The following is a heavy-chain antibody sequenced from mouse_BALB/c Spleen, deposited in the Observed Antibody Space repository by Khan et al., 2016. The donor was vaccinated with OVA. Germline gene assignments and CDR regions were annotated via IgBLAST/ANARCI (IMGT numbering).Heavy chain of an antibody. Sequence: VQLKESGGDLVKPGGSLKLSCAASGFTFSSYSMSWVRQIPDKRLEWVATMIRGGDYTYYPDSVKGRFTLSRDNAKNTPYLQMGSLNSEDTAMYYCASHLTGSFAYWGQGTLVTVSA. CDR1: GFTFSSYS. J-gene: IGHJ3*01. CDR2: MIRGGDYT. V-gene: IGHV5-6*01. CDR3: ASHLTGSFAY. D-gene: IGHD4-1*01.